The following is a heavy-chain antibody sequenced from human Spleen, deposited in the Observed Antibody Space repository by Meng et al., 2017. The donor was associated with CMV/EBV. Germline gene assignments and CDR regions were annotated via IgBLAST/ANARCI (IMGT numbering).Heavy chain of an antibody. CDR3: ARERTNYYDSSGYYYEGTDP. J-gene: IGHJ5*02. CDR2: INHSGST. Sequence: SFSGYYWSCIRQAPGKGLEWIGEINHSGSTNYNPSLKSRVTISVDTSKNQFSLKLSSVTAADTAVYYCARERTNYYDSSGYYYEGTDPWGQGTLVTVSS. D-gene: IGHD3-22*01. CDR1: SFSGYY. V-gene: IGHV4-34*01.